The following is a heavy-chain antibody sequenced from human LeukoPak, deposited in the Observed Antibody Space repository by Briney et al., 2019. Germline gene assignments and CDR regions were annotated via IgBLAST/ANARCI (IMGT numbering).Heavy chain of an antibody. CDR2: IYHSGST. J-gene: IGHJ4*02. D-gene: IGHD1-26*01. CDR1: GYSISSGYY. CDR3: ARDSREAFDY. V-gene: IGHV4-38-2*02. Sequence: SETLSLTCTVSGYSISSGYYWGWIRQPPGKGLERIGSIYHSGSTYYNPSLKSRVTISVDTSKNQFSLKLSSVTAADTAVYYCARDSREAFDYWGQGTLVTVSS.